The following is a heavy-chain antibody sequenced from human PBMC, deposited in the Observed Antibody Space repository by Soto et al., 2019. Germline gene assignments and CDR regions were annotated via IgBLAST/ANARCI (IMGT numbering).Heavy chain of an antibody. J-gene: IGHJ3*02. CDR1: GFTFSSYG. V-gene: IGHV3-30*18. CDR3: AKSFDGITIFGVVIREGAFDI. D-gene: IGHD3-3*01. CDR2: ISYEGSNK. Sequence: QVQLVESGGGVVQPGRSLRLSCAASGFTFSSYGMHWVRQAPGKGLEWVAVISYEGSNKYYADSVKGRFTISRDNSKNTLYLQMNSLRAEDTAVYYCAKSFDGITIFGVVIREGAFDIWGQGTMVTVSS.